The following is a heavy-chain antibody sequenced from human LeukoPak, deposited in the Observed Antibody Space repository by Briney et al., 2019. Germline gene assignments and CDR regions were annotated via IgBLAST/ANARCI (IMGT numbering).Heavy chain of an antibody. J-gene: IGHJ4*02. CDR1: GFTFSRFA. CDR2: ISGTGSIT. D-gene: IGHD6-19*01. CDR3: AKKIKAAHYSSGCFDY. V-gene: IGHV3-23*01. Sequence: GGSLRLSCVASGFTFSRFAMSWVRQAPGKGLEWVSGISGTGSITYYADSVKGRLTISRDTSKNTLYLQMHSLRADDTAVYYCAKKIKAAHYSSGCFDYWGQGALVTVSS.